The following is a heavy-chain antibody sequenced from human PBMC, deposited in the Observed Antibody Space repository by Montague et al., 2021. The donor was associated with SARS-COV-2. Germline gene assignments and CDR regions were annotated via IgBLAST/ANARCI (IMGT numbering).Heavy chain of an antibody. V-gene: IGHV4-61*05. J-gene: IGHJ4*02. CDR1: GGSISSSSYY. CDR3: ARGFDY. Sequence: SETLSLTCTVSGGSISSSSYYWGWIRQPPGKGLEWIGYIYYSGSTNYNPSLKSRVTISVDTSKNQFSLKLSSVTAADTAVYYCARGFDYWGEGTLVTVSS. CDR2: IYYSGST.